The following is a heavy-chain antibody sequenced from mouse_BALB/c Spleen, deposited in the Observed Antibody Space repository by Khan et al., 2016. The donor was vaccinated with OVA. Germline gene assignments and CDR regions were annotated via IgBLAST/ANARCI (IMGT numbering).Heavy chain of an antibody. Sequence: EVQLQESGPELVEPGASVKMSCKASGYTFTNYVIHWVKQKPGQGLEWIGYINPDNAGTRYNEKFKGKATLTSDISSTSAYMELLSLTSEDSAVYYCAREASSWDVSFPYWGQGTLVTVSA. V-gene: IGHV1S136*01. D-gene: IGHD4-1*01. CDR3: AREASSWDVSFPY. J-gene: IGHJ3*01. CDR1: GYTFTNYV. CDR2: INPDNAGT.